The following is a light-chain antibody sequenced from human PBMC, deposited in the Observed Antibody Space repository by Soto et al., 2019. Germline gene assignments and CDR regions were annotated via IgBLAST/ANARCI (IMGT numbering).Light chain of an antibody. CDR1: SSDVGAYNY. CDR3: SSYTTSRAYV. CDR2: EVS. J-gene: IGLJ1*01. Sequence: QSALTQPASVSGSPGQSITISCTGTSSDVGAYNYVSWYQQQSGKAPKLMIHEVSHRPSGVSNRFSGSKSGNTASLTISGLQAEDEADYYCSSYTTSRAYVFGIGTKLTVL. V-gene: IGLV2-14*01.